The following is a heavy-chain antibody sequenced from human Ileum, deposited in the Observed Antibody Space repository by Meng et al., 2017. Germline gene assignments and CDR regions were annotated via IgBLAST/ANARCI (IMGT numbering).Heavy chain of an antibody. J-gene: IGHJ4*02. CDR3: ATDGSRGSSKY. CDR2: INTNTGNP. Sequence: QVQLVQSGSELNKPGASAKASCKASGYTFTSYTMNWVRQAPGQGLEWMGWINTNTGNPTYAQGFTGRFVFSLDTSVSTAYLQINSLKAEDTAVYYCATDGSRGSSKYWGQGTLVTVSS. V-gene: IGHV7-4-1*02. D-gene: IGHD2-15*01. CDR1: GYTFTSYT.